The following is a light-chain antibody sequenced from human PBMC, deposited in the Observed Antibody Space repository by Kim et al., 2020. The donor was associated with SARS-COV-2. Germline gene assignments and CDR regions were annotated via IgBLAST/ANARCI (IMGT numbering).Light chain of an antibody. CDR2: AAS. Sequence: DIQMTQSPSSLAASVGDRVTITCRASQSISAYLNWYQQKPGKAPKLLIYAASTLQTGVPSRFSGSGSGTDFTLTITSLHPEDFATYYCQQSHTAPLLTFGGGTKLEI. J-gene: IGKJ4*01. CDR1: QSISAY. CDR3: QQSHTAPLLT. V-gene: IGKV1-39*01.